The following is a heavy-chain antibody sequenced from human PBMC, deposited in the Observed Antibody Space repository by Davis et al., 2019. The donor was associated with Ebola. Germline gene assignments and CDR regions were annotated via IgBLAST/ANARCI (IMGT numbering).Heavy chain of an antibody. CDR2: INTNTGNP. D-gene: IGHD2-8*01. V-gene: IGHV7-4-1*02. J-gene: IGHJ6*02. CDR1: GYTFTSYA. Sequence: ASVKVSCKASGYTFTSYAMNWVRQAPGQGLEWMGWINTNTGNPTYAQGFTGLFVFSLDTSVSTAYLQISSLKAEDTAVYYCARDSNGPLGVDDQYYYGMDVWGQGTTVTVSS. CDR3: ARDSNGPLGVDDQYYYGMDV.